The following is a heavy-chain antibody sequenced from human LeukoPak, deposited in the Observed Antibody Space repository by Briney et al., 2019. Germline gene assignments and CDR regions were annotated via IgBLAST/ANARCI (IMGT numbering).Heavy chain of an antibody. CDR3: AKDRGSGSGSYTWGIFDC. D-gene: IGHD3-10*01. Sequence: GRSLRLSCAASGFTFSSYAMSWVRQAPGKGPEWVSGISNSGSSTVYADSVQGRFTISRDNSKNTLYLQMNILRAEDTAVYYCAKDRGSGSGSYTWGIFDCWGQGTLVTVSS. CDR2: ISNSGSST. CDR1: GFTFSSYA. J-gene: IGHJ4*02. V-gene: IGHV3-23*01.